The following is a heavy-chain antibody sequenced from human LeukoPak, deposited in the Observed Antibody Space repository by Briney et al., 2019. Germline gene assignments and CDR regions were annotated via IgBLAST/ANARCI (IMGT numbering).Heavy chain of an antibody. CDR3: VRGGSGWYYFDY. V-gene: IGHV3-13*04. D-gene: IGHD6-19*01. Sequence: GGSLTLSCAASGFTFNNYDMHGVRQVTGKGLEGVSAIGIAGDKYYPGSVRGRFTISRRNAKNSLYLQMNSLRDGDKDGNYCVRGGSGWYYFDYWGQGTLVTVSS. CDR2: IGIAGDK. J-gene: IGHJ4*02. CDR1: GFTFNNYD.